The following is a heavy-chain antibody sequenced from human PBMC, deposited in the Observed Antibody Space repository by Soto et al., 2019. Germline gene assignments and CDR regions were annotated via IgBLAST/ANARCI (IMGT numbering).Heavy chain of an antibody. J-gene: IGHJ5*02. CDR1: GGSVSSSDYY. CDR3: AVVYGDDWFDP. D-gene: IGHD4-17*01. CDR2: TYYSGTT. V-gene: IGHV4-31*03. Sequence: QVQLQESGSGLVKPSQTLSLTCTVSGGSVSSSDYYWAWIRQHPGRGLEWFGVTYYSGTTKDNPSLMSRVTKSVDTSKNQFALKMTAVTAADAAVYYCAVVYGDDWFDPRGQRTLVTVSS.